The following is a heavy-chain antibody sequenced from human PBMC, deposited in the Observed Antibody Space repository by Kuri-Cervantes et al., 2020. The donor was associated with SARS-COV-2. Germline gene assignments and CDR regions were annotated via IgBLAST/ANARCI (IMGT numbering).Heavy chain of an antibody. D-gene: IGHD1-26*01. CDR3: ARPYSGSYMGYFDY. V-gene: IGHV3-30-3*01. CDR2: ISYDGSNK. J-gene: IGHJ4*02. Sequence: GESLKISCAASGFTFSSYAMHWVRQAPGKGLEWAAVISYDGSNKYYADSVKGRFTISRDNSKNTLYLQMNSLRAEDTAVYYSARPYSGSYMGYFDYWGQGTLVTVSS. CDR1: GFTFSSYA.